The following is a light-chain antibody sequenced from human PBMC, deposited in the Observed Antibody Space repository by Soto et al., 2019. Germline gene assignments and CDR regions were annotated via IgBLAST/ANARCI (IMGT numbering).Light chain of an antibody. CDR2: EVS. CDR3: SSYTNSDTWV. Sequence: QSALTQPASVSGSPGQSITISCTGTSSDIGAYNYVSWYQQHPGKAPKVMVYEVSNRPSGVSNRFSGFKSGNMASLTISGLQAEDEADYYCSSYTNSDTWVFGGGTKLTVL. V-gene: IGLV2-14*01. J-gene: IGLJ3*02. CDR1: SSDIGAYNY.